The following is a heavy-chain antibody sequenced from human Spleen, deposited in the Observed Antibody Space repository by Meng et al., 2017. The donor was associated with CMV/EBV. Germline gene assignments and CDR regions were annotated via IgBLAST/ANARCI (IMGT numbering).Heavy chain of an antibody. D-gene: IGHD4/OR15-4a*01. V-gene: IGHV3-30*19. CDR3: ATDTDYGLNWYFDL. Sequence: ASGFTFSAYGMHWVRQAPGKGLEWEAVTSYDGSDKYYADSVKGRFTISRDSSRNTLYLQMSSLRPEDTAVYYCATDTDYGLNWYFDLWGRGTLVTVSS. CDR2: TSYDGSDK. CDR1: GFTFSAYG. J-gene: IGHJ2*01.